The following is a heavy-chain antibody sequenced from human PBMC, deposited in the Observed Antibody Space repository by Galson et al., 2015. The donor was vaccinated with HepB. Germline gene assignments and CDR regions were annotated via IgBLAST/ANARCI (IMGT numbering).Heavy chain of an antibody. V-gene: IGHV3-48*04. CDR3: VFLRGNDLKPLDY. D-gene: IGHD4-23*01. J-gene: IGHJ4*02. Sequence: SLRLSCAASTFIFSTYSMNWVRQAPGKGLEWVSYISSGTTTIYYADSVKGRFTISRDNAKMSLYLQMNGLRAEDTAVSYCVFLRGNDLKPLDYWGQGTLVTVSS. CDR2: ISSGTTTI. CDR1: TFIFSTYS.